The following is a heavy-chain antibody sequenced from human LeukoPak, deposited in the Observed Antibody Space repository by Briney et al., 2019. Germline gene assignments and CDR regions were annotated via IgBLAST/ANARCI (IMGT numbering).Heavy chain of an antibody. D-gene: IGHD5-18*01. CDR3: AREEVNTPMVRY. CDR1: GGSTSSYY. CDR2: IYTSGST. J-gene: IGHJ4*02. Sequence: SETLSLTCTVSGGSTSSYYWSWIRQPAGKGLEWIGRIYTSGSTNYNPSPKSRVTMSVDTSKNQFSLKLTSVTTADTAVYYCAREEVNTPMVRYWGQGTLVTVSS. V-gene: IGHV4-4*07.